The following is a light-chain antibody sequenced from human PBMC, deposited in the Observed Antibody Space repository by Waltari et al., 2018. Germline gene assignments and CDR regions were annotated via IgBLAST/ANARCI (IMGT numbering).Light chain of an antibody. CDR1: SGDVGGYNV. Sequence: QSALTQPASVSGSPGQSITISCTGTSGDVGGYNVVSWYQRHPGKVPKLIIYEGSKRHSGMSDRFSGSKSCNTASLTISGRQTEDEAEYYCYSYAGSSTWVFGGGTQLTVV. J-gene: IGLJ3*02. CDR3: YSYAGSSTWV. CDR2: EGS. V-gene: IGLV2-23*01.